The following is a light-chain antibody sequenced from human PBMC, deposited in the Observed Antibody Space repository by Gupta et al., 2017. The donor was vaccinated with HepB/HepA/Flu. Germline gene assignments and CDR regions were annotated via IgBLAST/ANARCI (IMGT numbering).Light chain of an antibody. CDR2: QDK. J-gene: IGLJ2*01. CDR1: KMGEKY. Sequence: SYKLTQPPSVSVSPGQTVTITCSGDKMGEKYATWYQQRAGQSPMLVIYQDKKRASGIPGRFSGSNSGNTATLTISGTQPMDEADYYCQAWDSYSVLFGGGTKLTVL. CDR3: QAWDSYSVL. V-gene: IGLV3-1*01.